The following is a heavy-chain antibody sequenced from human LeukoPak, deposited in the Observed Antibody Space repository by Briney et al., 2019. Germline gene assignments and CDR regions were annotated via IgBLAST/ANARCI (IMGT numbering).Heavy chain of an antibody. CDR2: ISSSSSYI. J-gene: IGHJ4*02. CDR1: GFTFSTYP. Sequence: GSLRLSCAASGFTFSTYPVIWVRQAPGKGLEWVSSISSSSSYIYYADSVKSRFTISRDNAKNSLYLQMNSLRAEDTAVYYCARVSSEYSYGHPYYFDYWGQGTLVTVSS. CDR3: ARVSSEYSYGHPYYFDY. V-gene: IGHV3-21*01. D-gene: IGHD5-18*01.